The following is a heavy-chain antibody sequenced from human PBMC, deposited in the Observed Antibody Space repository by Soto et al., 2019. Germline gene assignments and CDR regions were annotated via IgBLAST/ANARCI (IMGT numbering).Heavy chain of an antibody. CDR2: INHSGST. D-gene: IGHD3-16*01. Sequence: QVQLQQWGAGLLKPSETLSLTCAVYGGSFSGYYWSWIRQPPGKGLEWIGEINHSGSTNYNPSLKSRVTISVDTSKNQFSLKLSSVTAADTAVYYCARGQITQGGNYYYMDVWGKGTTVTVSS. V-gene: IGHV4-34*01. CDR3: ARGQITQGGNYYYMDV. CDR1: GGSFSGYY. J-gene: IGHJ6*03.